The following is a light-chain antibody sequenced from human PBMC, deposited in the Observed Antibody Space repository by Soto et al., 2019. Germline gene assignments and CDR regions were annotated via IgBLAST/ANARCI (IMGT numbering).Light chain of an antibody. Sequence: DIVMTQTPLSSPVTLGQPASISCRSSQSLLHSDGNTYLSWLQQRPGQPPRLLIYQISKRFSGVPDRFSGSGAGTDFTLKISRVESEDVRIYYCMQSTQLRKLGQVTKVEIK. J-gene: IGKJ1*01. CDR2: QIS. V-gene: IGKV2-24*01. CDR1: QSLLHSDGNTY. CDR3: MQSTQLRK.